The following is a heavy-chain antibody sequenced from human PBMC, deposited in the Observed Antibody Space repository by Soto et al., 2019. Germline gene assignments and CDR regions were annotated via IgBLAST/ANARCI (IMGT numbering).Heavy chain of an antibody. Sequence: GGSLRLSCAASGFTFSSYWMSWVPQAPGKGLEWVANIKQDGSEKYYVDSVKGRFTISRDNAKNSLYPQMNSLRAEDTAVYYCAREDGDPYYYYYYGMDVWGQGTTVTVSS. CDR2: IKQDGSEK. CDR3: AREDGDPYYYYYYGMDV. J-gene: IGHJ6*02. CDR1: GFTFSSYW. D-gene: IGHD4-17*01. V-gene: IGHV3-7*01.